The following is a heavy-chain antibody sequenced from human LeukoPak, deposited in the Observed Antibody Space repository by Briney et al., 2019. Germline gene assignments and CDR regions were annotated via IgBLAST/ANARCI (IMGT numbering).Heavy chain of an antibody. CDR1: GYTFSDYY. V-gene: IGHV1-2*02. CDR2: INPKSGGI. D-gene: IGHD3-3*01. Sequence: ASVKVSCKASGYTFSDYYIHWVRQAPGQGLEWMGWINPKSGGINYAPKFQARVTMTRDSSISTAYMELRRLRSDDTAVYYCARDRGVSEWLALDYYFGMDVWGQGTTVTVSS. CDR3: ARDRGVSEWLALDYYFGMDV. J-gene: IGHJ6*02.